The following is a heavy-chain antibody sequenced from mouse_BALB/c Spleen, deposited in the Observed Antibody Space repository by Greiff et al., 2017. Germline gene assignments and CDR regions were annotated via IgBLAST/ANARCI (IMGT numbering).Heavy chain of an antibody. CDR2: IDPANGNT. Sequence: EVQLQQSGAELVKPGDSVKLSCTASGFNIKDTYMHWVKQRPEQGLEWIGRIDPANGNTKYDPKFQGKATITADTSSNTAYLQLSSLTSEDTAVYYCARSLPYYGNYFDYWGQGTTLTVSS. J-gene: IGHJ2*01. V-gene: IGHV14-3*02. CDR3: ARSLPYYGNYFDY. CDR1: GFNIKDTY. D-gene: IGHD2-10*01.